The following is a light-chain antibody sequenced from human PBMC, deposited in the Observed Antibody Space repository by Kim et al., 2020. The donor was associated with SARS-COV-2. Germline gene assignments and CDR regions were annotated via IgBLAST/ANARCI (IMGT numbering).Light chain of an antibody. CDR3: QAWDSGTVV. CDR2: QDN. Sequence: SYELTQPPSVSVSPGQTATIPCSGDKLGDKYAYWYQQKPGQSPMLVIYQDNKRPSGIPERFSGSNSGNTATLTISGTQTIDEADYYCQAWDSGTVVFGGGTQLTVL. V-gene: IGLV3-1*01. J-gene: IGLJ3*02. CDR1: KLGDKY.